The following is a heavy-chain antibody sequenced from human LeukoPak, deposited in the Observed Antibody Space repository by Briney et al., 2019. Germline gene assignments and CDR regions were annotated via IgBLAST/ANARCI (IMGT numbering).Heavy chain of an antibody. Sequence: GGSLRLSCAASGFTFSSYSMNWVRQAPGKGLEWVSSISSSSSYIYYADSVKGRFTISRDNAKNSLYLQMNRLRAEDTAVYYCARDNRDYGDYVTAFDYWGQGTLVTVSS. J-gene: IGHJ4*02. V-gene: IGHV3-21*01. D-gene: IGHD4-17*01. CDR2: ISSSSSYI. CDR3: ARDNRDYGDYVTAFDY. CDR1: GFTFSSYS.